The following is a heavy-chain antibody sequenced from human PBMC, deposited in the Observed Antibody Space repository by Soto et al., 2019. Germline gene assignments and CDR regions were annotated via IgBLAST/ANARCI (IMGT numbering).Heavy chain of an antibody. V-gene: IGHV3-33*01. Sequence: PGGSLRLSCAVSGFTFSSYGMHWVRQAPGKGLEWVAVIWYDGSNKYYGDSVKGQFTISRDNSKNTLYLQMNSLRAEDTAMYYCARDLAWLPESYFDSWGQGTLVTVSS. J-gene: IGHJ4*02. CDR2: IWYDGSNK. CDR3: ARDLAWLPESYFDS. CDR1: GFTFSSYG. D-gene: IGHD3-22*01.